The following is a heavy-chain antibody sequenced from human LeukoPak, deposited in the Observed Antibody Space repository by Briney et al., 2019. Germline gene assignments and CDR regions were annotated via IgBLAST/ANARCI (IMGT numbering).Heavy chain of an antibody. V-gene: IGHV3-23*01. J-gene: IGHJ4*02. CDR3: AKRGVVIRVILVGFHKEAYYFDS. CDR2: ISGSGGST. CDR1: GFTVSSNY. D-gene: IGHD3-22*01. Sequence: GGSLRLSCAASGFTVSSNYMSWVRQAPGKGLEWVAGISGSGGSTNYADSVKGRFTISRDNRKNTLYLQMNSLRAEDTAVYFCAKRGVVIRVILVGFHKEAYYFDSWGQGVLVTVSS.